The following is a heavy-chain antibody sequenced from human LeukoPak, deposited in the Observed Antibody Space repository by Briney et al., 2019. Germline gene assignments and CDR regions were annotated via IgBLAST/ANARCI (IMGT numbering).Heavy chain of an antibody. J-gene: IGHJ2*01. D-gene: IGHD5-12*01. Sequence: PGGSLRLSCAASGFTFSSYSMNWVRQAPGKGLEWVSSSSSSSSYIYYVDSVKGRFTISRDNAKNSLYLQMNSLGAEDTAVYYCARVLGYDSPPRYYFDLWGRGTLVTVSS. CDR3: ARVLGYDSPPRYYFDL. V-gene: IGHV3-21*01. CDR2: SSSSSSYI. CDR1: GFTFSSYS.